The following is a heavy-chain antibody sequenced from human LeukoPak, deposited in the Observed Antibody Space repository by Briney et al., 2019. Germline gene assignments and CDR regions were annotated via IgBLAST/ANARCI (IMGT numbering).Heavy chain of an antibody. Sequence: ASVKVSCKASGGTFSSYAISWVRQAPGQGLEWMGGIIPIFGTANYAQKFQGRVTITADESTSTAYMELSSLRSEDTAVYYCARRHVGTRYFEFDYWGQGTLVTVSS. CDR2: IIPIFGTA. CDR3: ARRHVGTRYFEFDY. CDR1: GGTFSSYA. V-gene: IGHV1-69*13. D-gene: IGHD3-9*01. J-gene: IGHJ4*02.